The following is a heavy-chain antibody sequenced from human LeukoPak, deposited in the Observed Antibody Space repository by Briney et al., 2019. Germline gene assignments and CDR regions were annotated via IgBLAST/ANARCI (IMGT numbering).Heavy chain of an antibody. J-gene: IGHJ4*02. CDR2: ISGSGGST. Sequence: GGSLSLSCAASGFTFSSYAMSWVRQAPGKGLEWVSAISGSGGSTYYADSVKGRFTISRDNSKNTLYLQMNSLRAEDTAVYYCAKDTAMEDYFDYWGQGTLVTVSS. V-gene: IGHV3-23*01. D-gene: IGHD5-18*01. CDR3: AKDTAMEDYFDY. CDR1: GFTFSSYA.